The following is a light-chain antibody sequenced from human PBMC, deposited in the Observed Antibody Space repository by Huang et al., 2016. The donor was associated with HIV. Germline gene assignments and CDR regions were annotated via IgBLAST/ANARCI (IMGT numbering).Light chain of an antibody. J-gene: IGKJ1*01. CDR2: AAS. Sequence: EIVMTQSPATLSVSPGERATLSCRASQSVSTNLAWYQQKPGQAPRLLMYAASTRATGIPARFRGSGSGTEFTLTISSLQSEDFAVYYCQQYNNWPPWTFGQGTKVEI. CDR1: QSVSTN. CDR3: QQYNNWPPWT. V-gene: IGKV3D-15*01.